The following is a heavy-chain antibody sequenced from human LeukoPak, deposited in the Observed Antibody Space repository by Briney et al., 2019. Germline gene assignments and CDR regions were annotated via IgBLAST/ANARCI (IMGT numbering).Heavy chain of an antibody. V-gene: IGHV1-18*01. CDR2: ISAYNGNT. D-gene: IGHD3-22*01. CDR3: ARVVLYYDSSGYYWREIRGVDY. Sequence: ASVKVSCKASGYTFTSYGISWVRQAPGQGLEWMGWISAYNGNTNYAQKLQGRVTMTTDTSTSTAYMELRSLRSDDTAVYYYARVVLYYDSSGYYWREIRGVDYWGQGTLVTVSS. CDR1: GYTFTSYG. J-gene: IGHJ4*02.